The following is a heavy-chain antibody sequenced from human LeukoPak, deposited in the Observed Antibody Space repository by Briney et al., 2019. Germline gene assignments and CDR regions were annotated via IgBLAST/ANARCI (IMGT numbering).Heavy chain of an antibody. V-gene: IGHV4-38-2*02. CDR1: GGSIRSAPC. CDR2: LHYSGRI. J-gene: IGHJ4*02. D-gene: IGHD4/OR15-4a*01. Sequence: SETLSLTCTVSGGSIRSAPCWGWIRQFPGKGLEWIGGLHYSGRISYNPSLKSRVTISVDTSKNQFSLKLTSVTAADTAVYYCARHDATQNDFDYWGQGTLVTVSS. CDR3: ARHDATQNDFDY.